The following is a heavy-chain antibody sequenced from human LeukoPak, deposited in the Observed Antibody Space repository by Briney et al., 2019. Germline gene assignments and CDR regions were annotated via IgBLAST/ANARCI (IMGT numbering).Heavy chain of an antibody. J-gene: IGHJ4*02. V-gene: IGHV3-30*18. D-gene: IGHD1-20*01. Sequence: GGSLRLSCAASGFTFSSYGMHWVRQAPGKGLEWVAVISYDGSNKYYADSVKGRFTISRDNSKNTLYLQMNSLRVEDTAVYYCAKDENSYNLTFDYWGQGTLVTVSS. CDR1: GFTFSSYG. CDR3: AKDENSYNLTFDY. CDR2: ISYDGSNK.